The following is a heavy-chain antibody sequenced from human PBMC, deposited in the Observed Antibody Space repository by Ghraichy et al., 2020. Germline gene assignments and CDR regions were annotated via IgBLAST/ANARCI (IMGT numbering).Heavy chain of an antibody. V-gene: IGHV4-34*01. Sequence: SETLSLTCAVYGGSFSGYYWSWIRQPPGKGLEWIGEINHSGSTNYNPSLKSRVTISVDTPKNQFSLKLSSVPAADTAVYYCASTPFAKFDYVWGSYRTSSRGWFDPWGQGTLVTVSS. CDR3: ASTPFAKFDYVWGSYRTSSRGWFDP. CDR2: INHSGST. CDR1: GGSFSGYY. D-gene: IGHD3-16*02. J-gene: IGHJ5*02.